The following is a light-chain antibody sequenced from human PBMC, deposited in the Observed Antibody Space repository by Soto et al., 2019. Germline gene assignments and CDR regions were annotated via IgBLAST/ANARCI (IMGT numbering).Light chain of an antibody. J-gene: IGKJ4*01. CDR3: QQTYSTPLT. CDR1: QSVSSY. V-gene: IGKV1-39*01. Sequence: DIQMTQSPSSLSASVGDRVTITCRASQSVSSYLHWYQQKPGKAPKLLIYSTSSLQSGVPSRFSGTGSGTDFTLTISSLEPEDFATYYCQQTYSTPLTFGGGAKVAIE. CDR2: STS.